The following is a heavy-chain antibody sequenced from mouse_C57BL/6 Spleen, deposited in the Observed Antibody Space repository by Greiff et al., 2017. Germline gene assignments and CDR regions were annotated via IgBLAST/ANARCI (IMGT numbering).Heavy chain of an antibody. CDR1: GYTFTSYW. V-gene: IGHV1-50*01. CDR3: ARRYDYDGAWFAY. Sequence: QVQLQQPGAELVRPGSSVKLSCKASGYTFTSYWMQWVKQRPGQGLEWIGEIDPSDSYTNYNQKFKGKGTLTVDTSSSTAYMQRSSLTSEDSAVYYCARRYDYDGAWFAYWGQGTLVTVAA. CDR2: IDPSDSYT. J-gene: IGHJ3*01. D-gene: IGHD2-4*01.